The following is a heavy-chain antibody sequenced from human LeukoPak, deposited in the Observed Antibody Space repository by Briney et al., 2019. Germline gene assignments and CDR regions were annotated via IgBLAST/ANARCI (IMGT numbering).Heavy chain of an antibody. Sequence: GGSLRLSCGASGFTFSNYEMNWVRQAPGKGLEWVSYISSSGSTIYYAESVKGRFTISRDNAKNSLYLQMNSLRVEDTAVYYCARSPRYYYGSGTSGAEGYWGQGTLVTVSS. CDR3: ARSPRYYYGSGTSGAEGY. D-gene: IGHD3-10*01. CDR1: GFTFSNYE. V-gene: IGHV3-48*03. J-gene: IGHJ4*02. CDR2: ISSSGSTI.